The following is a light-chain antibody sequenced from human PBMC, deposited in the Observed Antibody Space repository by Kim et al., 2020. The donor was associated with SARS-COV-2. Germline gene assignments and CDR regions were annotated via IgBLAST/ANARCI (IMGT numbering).Light chain of an antibody. CDR1: KSLVHSDGNTY. CDR2: KIS. V-gene: IGKV2-24*01. Sequence: DIVMTQTPLSSPVTLGQPASISCRSSKSLVHSDGNTYLSWLQQRPGQPPRLLICKISNRFSGVPDRFSGSGAGTDFTLKISRVEAEDVGVYYCMQATQFPLTFGGGTKVDIK. CDR3: MQATQFPLT. J-gene: IGKJ4*01.